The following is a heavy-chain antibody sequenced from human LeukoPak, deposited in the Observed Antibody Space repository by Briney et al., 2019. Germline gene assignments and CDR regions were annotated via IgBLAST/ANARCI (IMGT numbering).Heavy chain of an antibody. CDR1: GYTFTTHW. D-gene: IGHD4-23*01. V-gene: IGHV5-51*01. Sequence: GESLKISCRGSGYTFTTHWIGCVRQMPGKALKCMGSIYPGYADINYSHYPQRKVTISADKSVTTAYLQRSSLNASDTAMYYCARSDYGGMSFDYWGQGNLVTVSS. CDR3: ARSDYGGMSFDY. CDR2: IYPGYADI. J-gene: IGHJ4*02.